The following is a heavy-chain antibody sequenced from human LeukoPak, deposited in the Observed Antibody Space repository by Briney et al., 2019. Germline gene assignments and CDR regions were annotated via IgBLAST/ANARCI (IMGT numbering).Heavy chain of an antibody. J-gene: IGHJ4*02. V-gene: IGHV1-46*01. CDR2: INPSGGST. CDR1: GYTFTNYY. D-gene: IGHD2-21*02. CDR3: AREGTAGFDY. Sequence: ASVKVSCKASGYTFTNYYIHWVRQAPGQGLEWMGMINPSGGSTSYAQKFQGRVTMTRETSTRTVYMELSSLRSEDTAVYYCAREGTAGFDYWGQGTLVTVSS.